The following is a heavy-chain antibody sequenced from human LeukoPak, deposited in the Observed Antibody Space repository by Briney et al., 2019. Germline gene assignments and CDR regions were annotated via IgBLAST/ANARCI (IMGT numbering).Heavy chain of an antibody. D-gene: IGHD3-10*01. J-gene: IGHJ4*02. V-gene: IGHV3-21*01. Sequence: GGSLRLSCAASGFTFSSYSMNWVRQAPGKGLEWVSSISSSSSYIYYADSVKGRFTISRDNAKNSLYLQMNSLRAEDTAVYYCARGIADLYYYGSGSYYTTLIDYWGQGTLVTVSS. CDR2: ISSSSSYI. CDR1: GFTFSSYS. CDR3: ARGIADLYYYGSGSYYTTLIDY.